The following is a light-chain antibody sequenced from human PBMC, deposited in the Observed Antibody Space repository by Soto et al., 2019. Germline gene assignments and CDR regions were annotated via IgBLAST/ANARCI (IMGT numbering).Light chain of an antibody. Sequence: EIVLTQSPGTLSLSPGQIATLSCRASQSVFSNFLAWYQQKPGQSPRLLIYAASSRATGIPDRFSGTGSGTDFTLTISVLETADFAVYYCQQYGTSIRTFGQGTKVEIK. V-gene: IGKV3-20*01. J-gene: IGKJ1*01. CDR3: QQYGTSIRT. CDR1: QSVFSNF. CDR2: AAS.